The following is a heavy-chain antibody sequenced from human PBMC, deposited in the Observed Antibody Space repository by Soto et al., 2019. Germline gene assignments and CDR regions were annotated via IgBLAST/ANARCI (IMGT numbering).Heavy chain of an antibody. CDR3: AREEYYYDSSGPSGGLDY. V-gene: IGHV1-69*10. CDR1: GGTFSSYA. D-gene: IGHD3-22*01. Sequence: ASVKVSCTASGGTFSSYAISWVRQAPGQGLEWMGGIIPIFGIANYAQKFQGRVTITADKSTSTAYMELSSLRSEDTAVYYCAREEYYYDSSGPSGGLDYWGQGTLVTVSS. J-gene: IGHJ4*02. CDR2: IIPIFGIA.